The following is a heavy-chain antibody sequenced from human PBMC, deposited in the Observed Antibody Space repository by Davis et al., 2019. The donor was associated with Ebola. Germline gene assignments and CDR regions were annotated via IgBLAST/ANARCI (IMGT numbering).Heavy chain of an antibody. Sequence: GESLKISCAASGFTFSSYWMHWVRQAPGKGLVWVSCINRDGSTTTYEDSVKGRFTISRDNSKNTLYLQMNSLRAEDTAVYYCARSLGRDSGDYVLYSWYFDLWGRGTLVTVSS. D-gene: IGHD4-17*01. V-gene: IGHV3-74*03. CDR3: ARSLGRDSGDYVLYSWYFDL. CDR1: GFTFSSYW. CDR2: INRDGSTT. J-gene: IGHJ2*01.